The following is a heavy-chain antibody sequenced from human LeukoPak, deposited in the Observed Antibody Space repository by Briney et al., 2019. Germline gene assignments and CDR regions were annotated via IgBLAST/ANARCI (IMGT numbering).Heavy chain of an antibody. CDR1: GDSVSSNSAS. CDR2: TYYRSKWYN. CDR3: AGVHSYFDS. D-gene: IGHD3-3*02. V-gene: IGHV6-1*01. Sequence: SQTLSLTCVISGDSVSSNSASWTWIRQSPSRGLERLGRTYYRSKWYNEYAVSVKSRITINPDTAKNQFALQLSSVTPEDTAIYYCAGVHSYFDSWGQGTLVTVSS. J-gene: IGHJ4*02.